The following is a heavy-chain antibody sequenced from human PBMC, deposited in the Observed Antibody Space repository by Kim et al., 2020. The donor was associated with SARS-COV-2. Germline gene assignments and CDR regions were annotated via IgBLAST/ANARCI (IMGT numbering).Heavy chain of an antibody. V-gene: IGHV1-58*01. CDR3: AADALYYYGSGLNNWFDP. CDR1: GFTFTSSA. Sequence: SVKVSCKASGFTFTSSAVQWVRQSRGQRLEWIGWIVVGSGNTNYAQKFQERVTITRDMSTSTAYMELSSLRSEDTAVYYCAADALYYYGSGLNNWFDPWGQGTLVTVSS. D-gene: IGHD3-10*01. CDR2: IVVGSGNT. J-gene: IGHJ5*02.